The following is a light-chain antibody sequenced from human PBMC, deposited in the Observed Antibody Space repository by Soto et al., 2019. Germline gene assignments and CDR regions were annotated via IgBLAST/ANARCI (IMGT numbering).Light chain of an antibody. V-gene: IGKV3-11*01. CDR3: HQRQSWPRT. Sequence: DIVLTPSPATLSSSPGATATLSCRASQYVGTRLAWYQHKPGQAPRLLIYYTSNRATGIPARFSGSGSGTDFTLTINSLAPEDFAIYYCHQRQSWPRTFGQGTKVDI. J-gene: IGKJ1*01. CDR1: QYVGTR. CDR2: YTS.